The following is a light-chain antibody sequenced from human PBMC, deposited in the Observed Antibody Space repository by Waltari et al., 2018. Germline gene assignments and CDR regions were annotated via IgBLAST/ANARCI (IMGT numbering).Light chain of an antibody. CDR3: QQYSSYST. CDR1: QSISTY. V-gene: IGKV1-5*03. J-gene: IGKJ2*01. CDR2: TAS. Sequence: DIQMTQSPSTLSASVGDRVTITCRASQSISTYLAWYQQKPGAAPNLLTQTASNLGRGVPPRFSGSGSGTEFTLTISSLQPDDLGTYYCQQYSSYSTFGQGTKLEIK.